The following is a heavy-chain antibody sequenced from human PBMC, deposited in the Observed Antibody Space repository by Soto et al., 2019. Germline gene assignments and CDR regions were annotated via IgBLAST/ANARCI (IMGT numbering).Heavy chain of an antibody. V-gene: IGHV4-61*01. Sequence: SETLSLTCSVSGGSVRSGSYYWSWIRQPPQKGLEWIGYIYFSGSANYNPSLQSRVTISVNTSKDQFSLKLSSVTAADTAVYYCARGVVVVAATIWFDPWGQGTLVTVSS. CDR2: IYFSGSA. CDR3: ARGVVVVAATIWFDP. D-gene: IGHD2-15*01. CDR1: GGSVRSGSYY. J-gene: IGHJ5*02.